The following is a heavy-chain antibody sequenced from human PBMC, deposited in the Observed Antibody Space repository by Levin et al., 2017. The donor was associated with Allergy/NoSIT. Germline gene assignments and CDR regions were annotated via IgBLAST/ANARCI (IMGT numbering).Heavy chain of an antibody. Sequence: GESLKISCTASGFTFGDYAMSWFRQAPGKGLEWVGFIRSKAYGGTTEYAASVKGRFTISRDDSKSIAYLQMNSLKTEDTAVYYCTRALREFGELFDYYYYMDVWGKGTTVTVSS. J-gene: IGHJ6*03. CDR3: TRALREFGELFDYYYYMDV. CDR1: GFTFGDYA. CDR2: IRSKAYGGTT. V-gene: IGHV3-49*03. D-gene: IGHD3-10*01.